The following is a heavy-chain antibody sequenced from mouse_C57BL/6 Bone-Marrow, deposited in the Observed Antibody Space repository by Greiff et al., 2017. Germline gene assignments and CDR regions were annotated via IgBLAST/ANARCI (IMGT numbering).Heavy chain of an antibody. CDR2: FTMYSDAT. V-gene: IGHV1-49*01. CDR1: YFAFMASA. D-gene: IGHD1-1*01. J-gene: IGHJ4*01. CDR3: ARGGYGSIYAMDY. Sequence: LQQSGAELVRPGSSVKLSCKDSYFAFMASAMHWVKQRPGHGLEWIGSFTMYSDATEYSENFKGKATLTANTSSSTASMELRSLTSEDSEVYYCARGGYGSIYAMDYWGQGTSVTVSS.